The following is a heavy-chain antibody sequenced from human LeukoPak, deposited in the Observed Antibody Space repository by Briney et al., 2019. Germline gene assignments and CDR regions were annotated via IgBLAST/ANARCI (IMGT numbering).Heavy chain of an antibody. V-gene: IGHV3-30*02. CDR1: GFSFSTYG. D-gene: IGHD3-16*01. J-gene: IGHJ4*02. CDR3: ARAEGVDLYFDY. CDR2: TPYDGNSK. Sequence: GGFLRLSCAASGFSFSTYGMHWVRQAPGKGVEWVAFTPYDGNSKYYTDSVKGRFTVSKDNLQNTLYLQMNNLGIEDTAVYFCARAEGVDLYFDYWGQGTPVTVSS.